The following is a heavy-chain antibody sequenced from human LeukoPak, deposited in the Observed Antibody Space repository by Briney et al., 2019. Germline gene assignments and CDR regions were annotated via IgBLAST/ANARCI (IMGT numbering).Heavy chain of an antibody. V-gene: IGHV3-21*01. CDR2: INDNGSTR. Sequence: GGSLRLSCGASGFTFSNYAMSWVRQAPGKGLEWVSGINDNGSTRFYADSVKGRFTISRDNAKNSLYLQMNSLRAEDAAVYYCARDHLRGPTYYYYGMDVWGQGTTVTVSS. CDR3: ARDHLRGPTYYYYGMDV. D-gene: IGHD3-10*01. J-gene: IGHJ6*02. CDR1: GFTFSNYA.